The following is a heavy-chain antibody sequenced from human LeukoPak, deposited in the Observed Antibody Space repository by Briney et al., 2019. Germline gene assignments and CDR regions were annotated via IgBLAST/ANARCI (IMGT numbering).Heavy chain of an antibody. D-gene: IGHD5-18*01. CDR3: ATDLATAMVKDQSNY. J-gene: IGHJ4*02. CDR1: GYTLTELS. Sequence: ASVKVSCKVSGYTLTELSIHWVRQAPGEGLEWMGGFDPEYGEIIYAQKFQGRVTMTEDTSTDTAYMELSSLRSEGTAMYYCATDLATAMVKDQSNYWGQGTLVTVSS. CDR2: FDPEYGEI. V-gene: IGHV1-24*01.